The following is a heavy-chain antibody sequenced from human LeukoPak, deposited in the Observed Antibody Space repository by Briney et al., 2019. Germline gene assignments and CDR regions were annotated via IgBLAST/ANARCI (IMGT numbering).Heavy chain of an antibody. V-gene: IGHV4-39*02. CDR1: GGSISSYY. CDR3: ARDIVLMVYAPPPFWFDP. Sequence: SETLSLTCTVSGGSISSYYWSWIRRPPGKGLEWIGSIYYSGSTYYNPSLKSRVTISVDTSKNQFSLKLSSVTAADTAVYYCARDIVLMVYAPPPFWFDPWGQGTLVTVSS. CDR2: IYYSGST. J-gene: IGHJ5*02. D-gene: IGHD2-8*01.